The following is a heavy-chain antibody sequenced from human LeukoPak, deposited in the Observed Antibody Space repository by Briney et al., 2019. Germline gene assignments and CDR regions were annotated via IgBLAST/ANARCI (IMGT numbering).Heavy chain of an antibody. V-gene: IGHV4-4*07. J-gene: IGHJ4*02. D-gene: IGHD2-2*01. CDR1: GGSISSYY. CDR2: IYTSGST. Sequence: NSSETLSLTCTVSGGSISSYYWSWIRQPAGKGLEWIGRIYTSGSTNYNPSLKSRVTMSVDTSKNQFSLKLSSVTAADTAVYYCARGGTNIVVVPAATHFDYWGQGTLVTVS. CDR3: ARGGTNIVVVPAATHFDY.